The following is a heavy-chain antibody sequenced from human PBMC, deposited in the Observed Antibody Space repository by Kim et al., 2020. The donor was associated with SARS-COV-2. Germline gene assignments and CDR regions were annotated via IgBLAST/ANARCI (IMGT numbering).Heavy chain of an antibody. CDR1: GYTFTSYG. CDR2: ISAYNGNT. J-gene: IGHJ3*02. V-gene: IGHV1-18*01. D-gene: IGHD3-3*01. Sequence: ASVKVSCKASGYTFTSYGISWVRQAPGQGLEWMGWISAYNGNTNYAQKLQGRVTMTTDTSTSTAYMELRSLRSDDTAVYYCARSYYDFWSDYQGAFDIWGQGTMVTVSS. CDR3: ARSYYDFWSDYQGAFDI.